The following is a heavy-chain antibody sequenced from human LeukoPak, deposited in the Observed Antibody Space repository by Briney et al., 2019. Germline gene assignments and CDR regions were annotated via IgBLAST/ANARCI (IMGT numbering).Heavy chain of an antibody. CDR3: ASLSEYCSAGSCYLGWFDP. Sequence: PSETLSLTCSVSGGSISSYYWSWIRQPPGKGLEWIGYMYYSGSTYYNPSLKSRVTMSVDTSKNQFSLKLNSVTAADTAVYYCASLSEYCSAGSCYLGWFDPWGQGTLVTVSS. D-gene: IGHD2-15*01. J-gene: IGHJ5*02. CDR2: MYYSGST. CDR1: GGSISSYY. V-gene: IGHV4-59*01.